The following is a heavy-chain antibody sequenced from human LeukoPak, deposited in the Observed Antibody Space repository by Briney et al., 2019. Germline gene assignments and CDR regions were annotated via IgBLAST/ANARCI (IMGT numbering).Heavy chain of an antibody. CDR3: GRLARNAWYAVDY. V-gene: IGHV3-7*01. CDR2: ILPDGSEK. CDR1: DFTFSFYW. D-gene: IGHD6-19*01. J-gene: IGHJ4*02. Sequence: GGSLRLSCAASDFTFSFYWMTWVRQAPGEGLEWVANILPDGSEKYYLDSVKGRFTISRDNPTNSLYLQINSLRAEDTALYYCGRLARNAWYAVDYWGQGALVTVSS.